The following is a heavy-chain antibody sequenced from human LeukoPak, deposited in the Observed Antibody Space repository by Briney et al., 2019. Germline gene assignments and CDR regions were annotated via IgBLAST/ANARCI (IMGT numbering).Heavy chain of an antibody. CDR1: GGTLSIYA. CDR2: IIPIFGTS. J-gene: IGHJ5*02. V-gene: IGHV1-69*05. CDR3: ARATGCSGGSCTGKWFDP. D-gene: IGHD2-15*01. Sequence: GASVKVSCKASGGTLSIYAISWVRQAPGQGPEWMGGIIPIFGTSNYAQKFQGRVTLTTDESTSTAYMELSSLRSEDTAVYYCARATGCSGGSCTGKWFDPWGQGTLVTVSS.